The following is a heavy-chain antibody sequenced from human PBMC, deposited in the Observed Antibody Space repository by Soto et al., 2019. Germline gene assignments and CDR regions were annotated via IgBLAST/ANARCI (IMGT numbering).Heavy chain of an antibody. Sequence: SVKVSCKASGGTFSSYAISWVRQAPGQGLEWMGGIIPIFGTANYAQKFQGRVTITADKSASTAYMELSSLRSEDTAVYYCASVAAHPFYYYYGMDVWGQGTTVTVSS. J-gene: IGHJ6*02. D-gene: IGHD6-6*01. CDR1: GGTFSSYA. CDR2: IIPIFGTA. V-gene: IGHV1-69*06. CDR3: ASVAAHPFYYYYGMDV.